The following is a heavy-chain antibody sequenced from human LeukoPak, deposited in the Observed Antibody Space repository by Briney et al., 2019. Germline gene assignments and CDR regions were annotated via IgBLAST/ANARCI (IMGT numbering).Heavy chain of an antibody. D-gene: IGHD5-24*01. CDR3: VPRRDIFDY. V-gene: IGHV3-30*03. Sequence: PGRSLRLSCAASGFTFSSYGMHWVRQAPGKGLEWVAVISYDGSNKYYVDSAKGRFTISRDNSKNTLYLQMNSLRVEDTAVYYCVPRRDIFDYWGQGILVTVSS. CDR1: GFTFSSYG. J-gene: IGHJ4*02. CDR2: ISYDGSNK.